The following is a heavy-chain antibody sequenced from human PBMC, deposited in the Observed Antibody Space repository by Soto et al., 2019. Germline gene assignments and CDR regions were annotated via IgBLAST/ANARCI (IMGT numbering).Heavy chain of an antibody. CDR2: ISYDGSNK. V-gene: IGHV3-30-3*01. J-gene: IGHJ4*02. Sequence: QVQLVESGGGVVQPGRSLRLSCAASGFTFSSYAMHWVRQAPGKGLEWVAVISYDGSNKYYADSVKGRFTISRDNSKNTLYLQMNSLRAEDTAVYYCARGELVVGATSPSDYWGQGTLVTVSS. CDR1: GFTFSSYA. CDR3: ARGELVVGATSPSDY. D-gene: IGHD1-26*01.